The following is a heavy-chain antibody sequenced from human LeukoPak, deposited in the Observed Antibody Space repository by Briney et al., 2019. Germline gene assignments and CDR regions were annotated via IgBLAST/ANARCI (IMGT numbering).Heavy chain of an antibody. CDR2: IIPIFGTA. J-gene: IGHJ4*02. D-gene: IGHD1-26*01. V-gene: IGHV1-69*05. CDR1: GDTFSSYA. CDR3: ARASGWVHSGSSTGGFDY. Sequence: ASVKVSCKASGDTFSSYAISWVRQAPGQGLEWMGRIIPIFGTANYAQKFQGRVTITTDESTSTAYMELSSLTSEDTAVYYCARASGWVHSGSSTGGFDYWGQGTLVTVSS.